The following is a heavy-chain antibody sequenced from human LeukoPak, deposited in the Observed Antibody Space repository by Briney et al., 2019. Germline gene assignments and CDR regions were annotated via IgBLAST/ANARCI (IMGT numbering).Heavy chain of an antibody. Sequence: SQTLSLTCTVSGGSISSGSYYWSWIRQPAGKGLEWIGRIYTSGSTNYNPSLKSRVTISVDTSKNQFSLKLSSVTAADTAVYYCARDLYYYGSGDYYYYMDVWGKGTTVTISS. CDR1: GGSISSGSYY. V-gene: IGHV4-61*02. CDR2: IYTSGST. CDR3: ARDLYYYGSGDYYYYMDV. D-gene: IGHD3-10*01. J-gene: IGHJ6*03.